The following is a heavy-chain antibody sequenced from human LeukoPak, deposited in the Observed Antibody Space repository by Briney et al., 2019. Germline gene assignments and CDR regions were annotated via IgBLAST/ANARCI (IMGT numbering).Heavy chain of an antibody. CDR3: PNNVAPNVY. V-gene: IGHV3-23*01. Sequence: GGSLRLSRAASGFTFSSYAMSSVRQAPGKGLEWVSAICGRGVSTYYADSVKGRLTISRDNSKNTLYLQINRLRAPDTPVYYCPNNVAPNVYWGQGTLGTVSS. D-gene: IGHD5-12*01. CDR2: ICGRGVST. CDR1: GFTFSSYA. J-gene: IGHJ4*02.